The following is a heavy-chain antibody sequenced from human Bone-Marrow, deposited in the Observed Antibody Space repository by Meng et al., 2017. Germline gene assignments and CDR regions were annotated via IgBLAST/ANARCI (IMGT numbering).Heavy chain of an antibody. CDR2: ISSKINNFAT. V-gene: IGHV3-73*01. Sequence: GGSLRLSCAVAGATFIGSDIHWVRQASGKGLEWVGRISSKINNFATAYPASVKGRFAISRDDSKNTEYLQMNSLISEDSALYYCTIYASAHMWGQGTMVTVSS. CDR3: TIYASAHM. CDR1: GATFIGSD. D-gene: IGHD2/OR15-2a*01. J-gene: IGHJ3*02.